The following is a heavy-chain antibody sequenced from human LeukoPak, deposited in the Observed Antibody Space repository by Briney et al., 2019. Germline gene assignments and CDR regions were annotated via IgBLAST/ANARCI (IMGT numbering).Heavy chain of an antibody. Sequence: ASVKVSCKASGYTFSSYDINWVRQATGEGLEWMGWMNSNSGNTGYAQKFQGRVTMTRNTSISTAYMELSSLRSEDTAVYYCARFGEYYYFDYWGQGTLVTVSS. V-gene: IGHV1-8*01. CDR3: ARFGEYYYFDY. CDR2: MNSNSGNT. J-gene: IGHJ4*02. D-gene: IGHD3-10*01. CDR1: GYTFSSYD.